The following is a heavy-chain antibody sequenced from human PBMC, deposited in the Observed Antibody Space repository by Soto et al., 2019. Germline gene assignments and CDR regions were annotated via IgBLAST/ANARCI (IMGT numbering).Heavy chain of an antibody. CDR3: ASGGDTYGFSAMDV. J-gene: IGHJ6*02. Sequence: QVQLVQSGAEVKKPGASVKISCKASGYTFSSSYIHWVRQAPGQGLEWMGLINPSGFSTDYAQTFQGRVTVTRDTSTSTVYMELSSLRSEDTAVYDCASGGDTYGFSAMDVWGPGTTVAVSS. CDR1: GYTFSSSY. D-gene: IGHD3-10*01. V-gene: IGHV1-46*01. CDR2: INPSGFST.